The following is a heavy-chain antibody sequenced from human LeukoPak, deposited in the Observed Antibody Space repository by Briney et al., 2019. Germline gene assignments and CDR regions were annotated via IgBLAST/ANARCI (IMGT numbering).Heavy chain of an antibody. CDR3: ARENWEDIVVVPAAPGAFDI. CDR1: GGSISSSSYY. CDR2: IYTSGST. D-gene: IGHD2-2*01. J-gene: IGHJ3*02. V-gene: IGHV4-39*07. Sequence: SETLSLTCTVSGGSISSSSYYWGWIRQPPGKGLEWIGRIYTSGSTNYNPSLKSRVTMSVDTSKNQFSLKLSSVTAADTAVYYCARENWEDIVVVPAAPGAFDIWGQGTMVTVSS.